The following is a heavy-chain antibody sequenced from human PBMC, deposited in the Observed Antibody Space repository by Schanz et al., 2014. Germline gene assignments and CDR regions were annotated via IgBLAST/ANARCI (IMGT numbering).Heavy chain of an antibody. CDR1: GYIFINSG. CDR3: ARDRRFFDRDDLYYFDS. V-gene: IGHV1-18*01. D-gene: IGHD3-3*01. Sequence: QVQLVQSGAEVKKPGASVKVSCKASGYIFINSGISWVRQAPGQGLEWMGWISVYNHNKEYDQKFQGRVTMTTATSTSTAYMALTDLRSDDTAVYYCARDRRFFDRDDLYYFDSWGQGTLVTVSS. J-gene: IGHJ4*02. CDR2: ISVYNHNK.